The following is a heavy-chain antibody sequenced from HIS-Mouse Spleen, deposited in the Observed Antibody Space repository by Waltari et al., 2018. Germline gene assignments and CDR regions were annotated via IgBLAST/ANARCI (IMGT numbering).Heavy chain of an antibody. CDR1: GGSISSSSYY. J-gene: IGHJ2*01. V-gene: IGHV4-39*07. CDR2: IYYSGST. Sequence: QLQLQESGPGLVKPSETLSLTCTVSGGSISSSSYYWGWIRQPPGKGLEWIGRIYYSGSTYYNPSHKSRVTISVDTAKNQFSLKLSSVTAADTAVYYCAREIPYSSSWYDWYFDLWGRGTLVTVSS. D-gene: IGHD6-13*01. CDR3: AREIPYSSSWYDWYFDL.